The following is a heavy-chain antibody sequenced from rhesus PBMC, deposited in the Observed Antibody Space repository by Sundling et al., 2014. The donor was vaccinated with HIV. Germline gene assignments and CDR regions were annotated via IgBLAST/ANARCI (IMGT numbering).Heavy chain of an antibody. CDR3: AQPSPSYSGSWNGLDY. J-gene: IGHJ4*01. CDR2: INPNNGNT. V-gene: IGHV1-200*01. D-gene: IGHD6-25*01. Sequence: QVQLVQSGAEVKKPGTSVKLSCKASGYTFTSYYINWVRQAPGQVLEWMAWINPNNGNTGYAQKFQGRVTMTRDTSTSTSYMELNSLRSEDTAVYYCAQPSPSYSGSWNGLDYWGQGVLVTVSS. CDR1: GYTFTSYY.